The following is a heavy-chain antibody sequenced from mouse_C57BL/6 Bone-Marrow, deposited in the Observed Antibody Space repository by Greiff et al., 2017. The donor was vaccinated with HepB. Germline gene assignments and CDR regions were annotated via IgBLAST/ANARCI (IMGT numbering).Heavy chain of an antibody. CDR3: ARWGNSFAY. Sequence: EVQRVESGGGLVQPGGSLSLSCAASGFTFTDYYMSWVRQPPGKALEWLGFIRNKANGYTTEYSASVKGRFTISRDNSQSILYLQMNALRAEDSATYYCARWGNSFAYWGQGTLVTVSA. D-gene: IGHD2-1*01. V-gene: IGHV7-3*01. CDR1: GFTFTDYY. CDR2: IRNKANGYTT. J-gene: IGHJ3*01.